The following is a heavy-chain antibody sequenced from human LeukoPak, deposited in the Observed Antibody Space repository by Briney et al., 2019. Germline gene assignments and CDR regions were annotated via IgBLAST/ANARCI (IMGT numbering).Heavy chain of an antibody. CDR1: GGTFSSYA. J-gene: IGHJ4*02. Sequence: ASVKVSXKASGGTFSSYAISWVRQAPGQGLEWMGRIIPIFGTANYAQKFQGRVTITTDESTSTAYMELSSLRSEDTAVYYCARSHYYDSSGHFDYWGQGTLVTVSS. CDR2: IIPIFGTA. V-gene: IGHV1-69*05. CDR3: ARSHYYDSSGHFDY. D-gene: IGHD3-22*01.